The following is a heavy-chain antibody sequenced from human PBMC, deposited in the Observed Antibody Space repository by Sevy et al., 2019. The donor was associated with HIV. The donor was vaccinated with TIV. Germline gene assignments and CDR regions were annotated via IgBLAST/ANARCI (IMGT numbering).Heavy chain of an antibody. CDR2: IKQDGSEK. Sequence: GGSLRLSCAACGFTFSGYWMSWVRQAPGKGLEWVANIKQDGSEKYYVDSVRGRFIISRDNAKNSLYLQMNSLRAEDTAVYYCAREDYSNYGNYYYYMDVWGKGTTVTVSS. CDR1: GFTFSGYW. D-gene: IGHD4-4*01. J-gene: IGHJ6*03. CDR3: AREDYSNYGNYYYYMDV. V-gene: IGHV3-7*03.